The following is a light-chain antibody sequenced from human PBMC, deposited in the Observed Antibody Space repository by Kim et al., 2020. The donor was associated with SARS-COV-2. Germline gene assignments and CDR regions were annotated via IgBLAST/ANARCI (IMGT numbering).Light chain of an antibody. CDR1: SSNIGNNA. CDR3: AAWDDRLNGVV. V-gene: IGLV1-36*01. J-gene: IGLJ2*01. Sequence: QSVLTQPPSVSEAPRQRVTISCSGSSSNIGNNAVNWYQQLPGKAPKLLIYYDDLLPSGVSDRFSASKSGTSASLAISGLQSEDEADYHCAAWDDRLNGVVFGGGTQLTVL. CDR2: YDD.